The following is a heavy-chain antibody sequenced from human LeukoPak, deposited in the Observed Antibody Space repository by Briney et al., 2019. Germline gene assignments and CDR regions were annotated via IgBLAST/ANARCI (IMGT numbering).Heavy chain of an antibody. Sequence: GASVKVSCKASGGTFSSYAISWVRQAPGQGLEWMGGIIPIFGTANYAQKLQGRVTMTTDTSTSTAYMELRSLRSDDTAVYYCARDNPTPYYDFWSGYSHFDYWGQGTLVTVSS. CDR1: GGTFSSYA. J-gene: IGHJ4*02. D-gene: IGHD3-3*01. V-gene: IGHV1-69*05. CDR2: IIPIFGTA. CDR3: ARDNPTPYYDFWSGYSHFDY.